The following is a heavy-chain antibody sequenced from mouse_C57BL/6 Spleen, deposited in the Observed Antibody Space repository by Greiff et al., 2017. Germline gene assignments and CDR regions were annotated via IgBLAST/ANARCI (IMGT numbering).Heavy chain of an antibody. CDR1: GFTFSDYY. D-gene: IGHD2-3*01. CDR3: ARSMMVTAMDY. Sequence: EVKLVESEGGLVQPGSSMKLSCTASGFTFSDYYMAWVRQVPEKGLEWVANINYDGSSTYYLDSLKSRFIISRDNAKNILYLQMSSLKSEDTATYYCARSMMVTAMDYWGQGTSVTVSS. V-gene: IGHV5-16*01. J-gene: IGHJ4*01. CDR2: INYDGSST.